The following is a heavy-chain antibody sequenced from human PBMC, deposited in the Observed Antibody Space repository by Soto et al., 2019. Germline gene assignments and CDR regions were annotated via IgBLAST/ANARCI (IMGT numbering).Heavy chain of an antibody. J-gene: IGHJ5*02. CDR3: ASQRGRVRYYYGSGSYWFDP. D-gene: IGHD3-10*01. Sequence: SETLSLTCTVSGGSVSSSSYSWGWIRQSPGKGLEWIGTIYSSENTYYNPSLLSRVTISVDTSKNEFSLRLGSVTAADTAVYYCASQRGRVRYYYGSGSYWFDPWGQGTLVNVSS. CDR2: IYSSENT. V-gene: IGHV4-39*01. CDR1: GGSVSSSSYS.